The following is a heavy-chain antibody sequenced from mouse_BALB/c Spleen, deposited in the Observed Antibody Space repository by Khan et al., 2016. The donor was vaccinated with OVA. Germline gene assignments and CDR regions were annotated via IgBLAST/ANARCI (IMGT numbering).Heavy chain of an antibody. D-gene: IGHD1-1*01. Sequence: QVQLKESGAELAKPGASVKMSCKASGYTFTKYWMHWVKQRPGQGLELIGYINPSTGYTEYNQKFKDKATLTADKSSSTAYMQLSSLTSEDSAVYYCVNHGSSSAWFTYWGQGTLVTVSA. CDR1: GYTFTKYW. CDR2: INPSTGYT. V-gene: IGHV1-7*01. J-gene: IGHJ3*01. CDR3: VNHGSSSAWFTY.